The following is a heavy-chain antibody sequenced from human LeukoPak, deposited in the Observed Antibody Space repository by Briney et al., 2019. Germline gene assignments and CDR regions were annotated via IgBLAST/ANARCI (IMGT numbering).Heavy chain of an antibody. D-gene: IGHD1-26*01. V-gene: IGHV3-48*03. CDR1: GFTFSSYD. J-gene: IGHJ3*02. CDR3: ARGSVSSLSAFDI. Sequence: PGGSLRLSCAASGFTFSSYDMHWVRHAPGKGLEWVSYISRGGSTIYYGDSVKGRFTISRDNAKNSLYLQMSSPRAEDTAAYHCARGSVSSLSAFDIWGQGTMVTVSS. CDR2: ISRGGSTI.